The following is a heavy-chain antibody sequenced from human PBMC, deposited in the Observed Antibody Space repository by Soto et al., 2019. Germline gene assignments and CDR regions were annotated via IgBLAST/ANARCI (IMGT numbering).Heavy chain of an antibody. CDR3: ARDSGYSSSGSSEA. Sequence: QVQLQESGPGLVKPSQTLSLTCTVSGGSISSGDYYWSWIRQPPGKGLEWIGYIYYSGSTYYNPSLKSRVIVSRDTSKNQFSLKLSSVTAADTAVYYCARDSGYSSSGSSEAWGQGTLVTVSS. J-gene: IGHJ5*02. V-gene: IGHV4-30-4*01. CDR2: IYYSGST. CDR1: GGSISSGDYY. D-gene: IGHD3-10*01.